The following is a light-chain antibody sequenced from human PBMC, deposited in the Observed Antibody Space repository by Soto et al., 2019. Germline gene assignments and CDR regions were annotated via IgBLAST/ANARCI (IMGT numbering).Light chain of an antibody. CDR2: AAS. V-gene: IGKV1-27*01. CDR3: QRHNSAPPVT. CDR1: QDINNY. Sequence: DIQMTQSPSSLSASVGDRVTISCRAIQDINNYLAWYQQKPGKAPKLLIYAASTLQSGVPSLFSGSGSGTAFTLTISSLQPEDVATYYCQRHNSAPPVTFGPGTKVD. J-gene: IGKJ3*01.